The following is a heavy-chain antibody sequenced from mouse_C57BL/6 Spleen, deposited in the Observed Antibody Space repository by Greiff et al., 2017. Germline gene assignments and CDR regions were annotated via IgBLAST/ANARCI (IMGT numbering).Heavy chain of an antibody. Sequence: QVQLQQPGAELVKPGASVKMSCKASGYTFTSYWITWVKQRPGQGLEWIGDIYPGSGSTNYNEKFKSKATLTVDTSSSTAYMQLSSLTSEDSAVYYCARWRDYGSRAMDYWGQGTSVTVSS. CDR1: GYTFTSYW. J-gene: IGHJ4*01. V-gene: IGHV1-55*01. CDR2: IYPGSGST. D-gene: IGHD1-1*01. CDR3: ARWRDYGSRAMDY.